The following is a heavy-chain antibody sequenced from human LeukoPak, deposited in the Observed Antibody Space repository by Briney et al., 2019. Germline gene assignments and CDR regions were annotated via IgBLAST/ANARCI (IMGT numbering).Heavy chain of an antibody. J-gene: IGHJ4*02. Sequence: PGGSLRLSCAASGFTFSSYAMHWVRQAPGKGLEWVAVISYDGSNKYYADSVKGRFTISRDNSKNTLYLQMNSLRAEDTAVYYCARDCTNGVCYQFDYWGQGTLVTVSS. CDR3: ARDCTNGVCYQFDY. CDR2: ISYDGSNK. CDR1: GFTFSSYA. V-gene: IGHV3-30-3*01. D-gene: IGHD2-8*01.